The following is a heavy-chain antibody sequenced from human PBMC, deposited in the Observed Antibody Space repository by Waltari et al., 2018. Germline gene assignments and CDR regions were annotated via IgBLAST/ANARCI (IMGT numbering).Heavy chain of an antibody. CDR2: MNPNSGNT. Sequence: QVQLVQSGAEVKKPGASVTVSCKASGYTFPSYDINWVRQATGQGLEWMGWMNPNSGNTGYAQKFQGRVTITRNTSISTAYMELSSLRSEDTAVYYCAVEGSSGNWFDPWGQGTLVTVSS. D-gene: IGHD2-15*01. V-gene: IGHV1-8*03. CDR3: AVEGSSGNWFDP. CDR1: GYTFPSYD. J-gene: IGHJ5*02.